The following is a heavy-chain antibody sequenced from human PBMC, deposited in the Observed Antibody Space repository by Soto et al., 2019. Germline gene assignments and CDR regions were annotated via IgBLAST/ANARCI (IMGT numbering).Heavy chain of an antibody. Sequence: PGGSLRLSCAASGFAYSTYTMHWVRQAPGKGLEWVAVISYDGNNKFYADSVKGRFTISRDSTKQTLYLQMNSLRPDDTAMYYCAREVRVRGFAFDIWGQGTMVPVSS. V-gene: IGHV3-30-3*01. D-gene: IGHD3-3*01. CDR2: ISYDGNNK. CDR3: AREVRVRGFAFDI. CDR1: GFAYSTYT. J-gene: IGHJ3*02.